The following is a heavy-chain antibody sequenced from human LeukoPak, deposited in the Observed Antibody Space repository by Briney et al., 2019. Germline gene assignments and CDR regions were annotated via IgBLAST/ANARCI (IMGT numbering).Heavy chain of an antibody. Sequence: GGSLRLSCAASGFTFSSYGMHWVRQAPGKGLEWVAFIRYDGSNKYYAASVKGRFTISRDNSKTTLYLQMNSLRAEDTAVNYCSKDRPYDFLSGYSLDYWGQGTLVTVSS. CDR3: SKDRPYDFLSGYSLDY. V-gene: IGHV3-30*02. J-gene: IGHJ4*02. CDR1: GFTFSSYG. CDR2: IRYDGSNK. D-gene: IGHD3-3*01.